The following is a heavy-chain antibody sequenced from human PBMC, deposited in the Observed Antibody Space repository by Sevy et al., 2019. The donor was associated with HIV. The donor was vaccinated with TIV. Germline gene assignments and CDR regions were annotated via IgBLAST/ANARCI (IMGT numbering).Heavy chain of an antibody. Sequence: GGSLRLSCAASGFTFTNYAKNWVRQAPGKGLEWVSGISDSGDTTHYAESVKGRFTISRDNSKNTVSLQMSSLRAEDTAIYYCAKLPSTVMFREKGYWGQGTRVTVSS. CDR2: ISDSGDTT. D-gene: IGHD3-10*01. V-gene: IGHV3-23*01. CDR3: AKLPSTVMFREKGY. J-gene: IGHJ4*02. CDR1: GFTFTNYA.